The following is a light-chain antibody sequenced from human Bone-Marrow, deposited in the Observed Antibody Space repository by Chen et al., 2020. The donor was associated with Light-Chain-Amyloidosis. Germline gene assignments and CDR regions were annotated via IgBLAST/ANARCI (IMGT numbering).Light chain of an antibody. CDR1: QTISSNY. V-gene: IGKV3-20*01. CDR2: GSS. Sequence: EIVLTQSPGTLSLSPGEGANLSCRASQTISSNYLTWYQQKFGQAPRLLIYGSSSRATGIPDRFTGHGSGTDFTLTINRLEPEDFAMYYCQQYGTSPLTFGGGTKVEIK. CDR3: QQYGTSPLT. J-gene: IGKJ4*01.